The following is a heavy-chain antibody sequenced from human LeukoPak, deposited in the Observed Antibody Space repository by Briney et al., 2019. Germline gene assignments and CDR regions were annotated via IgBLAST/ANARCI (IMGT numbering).Heavy chain of an antibody. V-gene: IGHV3-33*08. D-gene: IGHD4-17*01. J-gene: IGHJ3*02. CDR2: IWYDGSNK. Sequence: PGGSLRLSCAASGFTFSSYGMHWVRQAPGKGLEWVAVIWYDGSNKYYADSVKGRFTISRDNSKNALYLQMNSLRAEDTAVYYCARDKGYGDYSDYAFDIWGQGTMVTVSS. CDR3: ARDKGYGDYSDYAFDI. CDR1: GFTFSSYG.